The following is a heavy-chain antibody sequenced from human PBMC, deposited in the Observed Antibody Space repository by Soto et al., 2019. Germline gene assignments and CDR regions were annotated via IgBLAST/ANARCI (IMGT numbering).Heavy chain of an antibody. CDR2: INQDGSEK. CDR1: EFPLSTYW. Sequence: QTGGSLRLSCAASEFPLSTYWMSWVRQAPGKGLQWVANINQDGSEKYYVDSVKGRFTISRDNAKNSLYLQVIGLRAEDTAVYYCAKSGGSGWSFYYYAMDVWGQGTTVTVSS. CDR3: AKSGGSGWSFYYYAMDV. J-gene: IGHJ6*02. V-gene: IGHV3-7*01. D-gene: IGHD6-19*01.